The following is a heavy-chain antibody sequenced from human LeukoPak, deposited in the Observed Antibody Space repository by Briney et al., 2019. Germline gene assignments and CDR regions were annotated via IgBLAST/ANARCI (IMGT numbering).Heavy chain of an antibody. V-gene: IGHV1-46*01. D-gene: IGHD6-25*01. CDR2: INPSGGST. J-gene: IGHJ4*02. Sequence: ASVKVSCKASGYTFTSYYMHWVRQAPRQGLEWMGIINPSGGSTSYAQKFQGRVTMTRDTSTSTVYMELSSLRSEATAVYYCASVAGGYRYYFDYWGQGTLVTVSS. CDR1: GYTFTSYY. CDR3: ASVAGGYRYYFDY.